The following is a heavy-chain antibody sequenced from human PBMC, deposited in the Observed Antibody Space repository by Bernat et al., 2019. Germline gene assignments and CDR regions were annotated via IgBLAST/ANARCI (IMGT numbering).Heavy chain of an antibody. J-gene: IGHJ6*03. V-gene: IGHV4-38-2*01. Sequence: QVQLQESGPGLVKSLETLSLTCAVSGYSISSDYYWGWIRQPPGKGLEWIGSMYHSGSTYYNPSLKSRVTISVDTSKNQFSLRLSSVTAADTAVYYCARVGSTNYYYYMDVWGKGTTVTVSS. CDR1: GYSISSDYY. D-gene: IGHD2-2*01. CDR3: ARVGSTNYYYYMDV. CDR2: MYHSGST.